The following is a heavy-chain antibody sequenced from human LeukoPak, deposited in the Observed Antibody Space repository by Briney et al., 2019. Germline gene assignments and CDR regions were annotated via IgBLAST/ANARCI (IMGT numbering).Heavy chain of an antibody. D-gene: IGHD3-10*01. CDR2: ISSSSSYI. V-gene: IGHV3-21*01. CDR1: GFTFSSYS. J-gene: IGHJ4*02. CDR3: ARGDMVRGVPFDY. Sequence: GGSLRLSCAASGFTFSSYSMNWVRQAPGKGLEWVSSISSSSSYIYYADSVKGRFTISRDNAKNSLYLQMNSLRAEDTAVCYCARGDMVRGVPFDYWGQGTLVTVSS.